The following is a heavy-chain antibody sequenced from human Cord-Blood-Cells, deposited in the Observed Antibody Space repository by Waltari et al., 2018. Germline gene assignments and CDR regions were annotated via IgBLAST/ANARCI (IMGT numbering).Heavy chain of an antibody. J-gene: IGHJ5*02. D-gene: IGHD3-3*01. V-gene: IGHV1-24*01. CDR2: FDPEDGET. Sequence: QVQLVQSGAEVKKPGASVKVSCKVSGYTLTELSMHWVRQAPGKGLEWMGGFDPEDGETIDAQKFQGRVTMTEDTSTDTAYMELSSLRSEDTAVYYCAGRNYDFWSGYRWFDPWGQGTLVTVSS. CDR1: GYTLTELS. CDR3: AGRNYDFWSGYRWFDP.